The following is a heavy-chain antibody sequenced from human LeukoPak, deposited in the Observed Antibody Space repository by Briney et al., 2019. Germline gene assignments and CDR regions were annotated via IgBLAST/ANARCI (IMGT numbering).Heavy chain of an antibody. Sequence: PGGSLRLSCAASGFTFSSYWMSWVRQAPGKGLEWVANINEDGSEKYYADSVKGRFTISRDNSKNTLYLQMNSLRAEDTAVYYCARGAPYYYDSSGYYDDAFDIWGQGTMVTVSS. J-gene: IGHJ3*02. D-gene: IGHD3-22*01. CDR1: GFTFSSYW. CDR3: ARGAPYYYDSSGYYDDAFDI. V-gene: IGHV3-7*01. CDR2: INEDGSEK.